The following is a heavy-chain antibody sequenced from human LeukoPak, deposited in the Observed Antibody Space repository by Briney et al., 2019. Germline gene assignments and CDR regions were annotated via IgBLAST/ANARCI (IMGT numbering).Heavy chain of an antibody. V-gene: IGHV4-34*01. CDR3: ARDRGWQGMVRATLDI. CDR1: GGSFSGYY. D-gene: IGHD3-10*01. J-gene: IGHJ3*02. CDR2: INHSGST. Sequence: SETLSLTCAVDGGSFSGYYWNWIRQPPGKGLEWIGEINHSGSTNYNPSLKGRVTISVDTSKNQFSLKLSSGTAADTAVYYCARDRGWQGMVRATLDIWGQGTMVTVSS.